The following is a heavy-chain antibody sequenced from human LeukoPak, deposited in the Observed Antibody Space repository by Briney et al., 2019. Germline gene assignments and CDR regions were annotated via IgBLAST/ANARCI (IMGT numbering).Heavy chain of an antibody. CDR2: ISAYNGNT. CDR1: GYTFTSYG. V-gene: IGHV1-18*01. CDR3: ARVEGATIYFDY. J-gene: IGHJ4*02. Sequence: GASVKVSCKASGYTFTSYGISWVRQAPGQGLEWMGWISAYNGNTNYAQKLQGRVTMTTDTSTSTAHMELRSLRSDDTAVYYCARVEGATIYFDYWGQGTLVTVSS. D-gene: IGHD1-26*01.